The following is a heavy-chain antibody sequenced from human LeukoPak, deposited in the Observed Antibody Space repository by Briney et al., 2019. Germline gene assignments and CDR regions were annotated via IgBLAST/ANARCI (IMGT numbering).Heavy chain of an antibody. Sequence: GGSLRLSCAASGFTFSSYEMNWVRQAPGKGLEWVSYISSTGSTIHYADSVKGRFTISRDNAKNSLYLQMTSLRVEDTALYYCARDYRSRAGSGYGSDYWGQGTLVTVSS. J-gene: IGHJ4*02. CDR1: GFTFSSYE. CDR3: ARDYRSRAGSGYGSDY. D-gene: IGHD3-3*01. CDR2: ISSTGSTI. V-gene: IGHV3-48*03.